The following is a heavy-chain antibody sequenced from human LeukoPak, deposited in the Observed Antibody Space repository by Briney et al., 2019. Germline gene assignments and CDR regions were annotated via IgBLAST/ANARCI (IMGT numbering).Heavy chain of an antibody. J-gene: IGHJ6*03. D-gene: IGHD6-19*01. CDR3: ASIAVDYYYMDV. V-gene: IGHV3-21*01. CDR2: ISSSSSYI. Sequence: GGSLRLSCAASGFTFSSYSMNWVRQAPGKGLGWVSSISSSSSYIYYADSVKGRFTISRDNAKNSLYLQMNSLRAEDTAVYYCASIAVDYYYMDVWGKGTTVTVSS. CDR1: GFTFSSYS.